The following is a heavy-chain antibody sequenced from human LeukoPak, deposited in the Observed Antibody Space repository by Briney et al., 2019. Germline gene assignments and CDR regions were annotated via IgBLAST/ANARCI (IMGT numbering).Heavy chain of an antibody. CDR3: TRAIPYYYYMDV. D-gene: IGHD2-21*01. V-gene: IGHV4-34*01. Sequence: SETLSLTCAVYGGSFSGYYWSWIRQPPGKGLEWIGEINHSGSTNYNPSLKSRVTISVDTSKNQFSPKLSSVTAADTAVYYCTRAIPYYYYMDVWGKGTTVTVSS. CDR1: GGSFSGYY. CDR2: INHSGST. J-gene: IGHJ6*03.